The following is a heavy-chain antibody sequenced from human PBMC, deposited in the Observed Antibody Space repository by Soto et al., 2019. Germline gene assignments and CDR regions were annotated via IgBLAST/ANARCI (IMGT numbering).Heavy chain of an antibody. CDR3: AASKGDAADGFDI. Sequence: ASVKVSCKASGYTFTSYYMHWARQAPGQGLEWVGIINLSGGNTNYAQKFQERVTITRDMSTSTAYMELSSLRSEDTAVYYCAASKGDAADGFDIWGQGTMVTVSS. J-gene: IGHJ3*02. D-gene: IGHD3-10*01. CDR1: GYTFTSYY. CDR2: INLSGGNT. V-gene: IGHV1-46*01.